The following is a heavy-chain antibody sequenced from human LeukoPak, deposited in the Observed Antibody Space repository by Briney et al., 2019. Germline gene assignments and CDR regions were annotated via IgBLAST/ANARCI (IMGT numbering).Heavy chain of an antibody. CDR3: ARDKDSNGGALDY. Sequence: PGGSLRLSCAASGFTFSSYWMSWVRQAPGKGLEWVANIKQDGSEKYYVDSVKGRFTISRDNAKNSLYLQMNNLRAEDTAVYYCARDKDSNGGALDYWGQGTLVTASS. CDR2: IKQDGSEK. CDR1: GFTFSSYW. J-gene: IGHJ4*02. D-gene: IGHD3-16*01. V-gene: IGHV3-7*01.